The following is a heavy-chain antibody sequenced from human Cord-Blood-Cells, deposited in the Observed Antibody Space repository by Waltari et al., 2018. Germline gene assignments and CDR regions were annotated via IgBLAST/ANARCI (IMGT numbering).Heavy chain of an antibody. CDR2: IIPIFGTA. V-gene: IGHV1-69*01. J-gene: IGHJ3*02. Sequence: QAPGQGLEWMGGIIPIFGTANYAQKFQGRVTITADESTSTAYMELSSLRSEDTAVYYCAREGYSSSWYDAFDIWGQGTMVTVSS. CDR3: AREGYSSSWYDAFDI. D-gene: IGHD6-13*01.